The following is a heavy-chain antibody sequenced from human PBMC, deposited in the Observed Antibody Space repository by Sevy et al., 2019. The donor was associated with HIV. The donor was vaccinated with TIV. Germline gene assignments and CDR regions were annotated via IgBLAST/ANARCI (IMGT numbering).Heavy chain of an antibody. CDR3: ARMRITMVRGVIGDAFDI. Sequence: GGSLRLSCAASGFTFSSYWMSWVRQAPGKGLEWVANIKQDGSEKYYVDSVKGRFTISRDNAKNSLYVQMNSLRAEDTAVYDCARMRITMVRGVIGDAFDIWGQGTMVTVSS. J-gene: IGHJ3*02. D-gene: IGHD3-10*01. CDR2: IKQDGSEK. CDR1: GFTFSSYW. V-gene: IGHV3-7*03.